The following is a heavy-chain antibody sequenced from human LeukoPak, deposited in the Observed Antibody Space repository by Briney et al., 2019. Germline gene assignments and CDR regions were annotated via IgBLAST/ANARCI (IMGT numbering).Heavy chain of an antibody. D-gene: IGHD2-2*02. V-gene: IGHV3-23*01. J-gene: IGHJ4*02. CDR3: AKDRIVVVPAAIIYYFDY. CDR1: GFTFSSYA. CDR2: ISGSGGSI. Sequence: GGSLRLSCAASGFTFSSYAMSWVRQAPGKGLEWVSAISGSGGSIYYADSVKGRFTISRDNSKNTLYLQMNSLRAEDTAVYYCAKDRIVVVPAAIIYYFDYWGQGTLVTVSS.